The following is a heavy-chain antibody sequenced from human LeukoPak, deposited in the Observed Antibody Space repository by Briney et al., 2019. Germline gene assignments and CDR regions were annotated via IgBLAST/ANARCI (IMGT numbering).Heavy chain of an antibody. CDR3: ASGAEGYVFDP. CDR2: IKQDGSDK. D-gene: IGHD5-12*01. CDR1: GFSFNRYY. Sequence: PGGSLRLSCVASGFSFNRYYMSWVRPAPGKGLEWVANIKQDGSDKNYVDSVKGRFTISRDNAKNSLFLQMDSLRAEDMAVYYCASGAEGYVFDPWGQGALVTVSS. J-gene: IGHJ5*02. V-gene: IGHV3-7*03.